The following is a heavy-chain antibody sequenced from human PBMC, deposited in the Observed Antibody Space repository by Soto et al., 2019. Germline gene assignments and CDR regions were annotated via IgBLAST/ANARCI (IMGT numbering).Heavy chain of an antibody. Sequence: EVQLVESGGGLVQPGRSLRLSCAASGFTFDDYAMHWVRQVPGKGLEWVSGINWNSGSICYGDSVKGRFAISRDNAKNFLDLQMIGLCPEAAGLYYYSKYRRAAAIFWYFDYWGSGTLVTVSS. V-gene: IGHV3-9*01. CDR2: INWNSGSI. CDR1: GFTFDDYA. D-gene: IGHD6-25*01. CDR3: SKYRRAAAIFWYFDY. J-gene: IGHJ2*01.